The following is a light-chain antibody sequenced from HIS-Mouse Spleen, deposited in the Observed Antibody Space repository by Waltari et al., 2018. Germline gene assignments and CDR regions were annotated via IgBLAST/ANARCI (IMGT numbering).Light chain of an antibody. V-gene: IGKV1-9*01. CDR1: QGISSY. CDR2: AAS. J-gene: IGKJ4*01. CDR3: QQLNSYPLT. Sequence: DIQLTQSPSFLSASVGDRVTITCRASQGISSYLAWYQQKQGKAPKLLIYAASTLQSGVPSMFSGSGSGTEFTLTISSLQPEDFATYYCQQLNSYPLTFGGGTKVEIK.